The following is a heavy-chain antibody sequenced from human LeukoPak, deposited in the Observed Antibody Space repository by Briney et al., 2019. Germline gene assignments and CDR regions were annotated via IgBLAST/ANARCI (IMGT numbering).Heavy chain of an antibody. Sequence: ASVKVSCKASGYTFTSYDINWVRQAPGQGLEWMGWMNPNSGNTGYAQKFQGRVTMTRNTSISTAYMELSSLRSEDTAVYYCARAKLSYYYYGMDVWGQGTTVTVSS. CDR1: GYTFTSYD. J-gene: IGHJ6*02. V-gene: IGHV1-8*01. D-gene: IGHD2-15*01. CDR3: ARAKLSYYYYGMDV. CDR2: MNPNSGNT.